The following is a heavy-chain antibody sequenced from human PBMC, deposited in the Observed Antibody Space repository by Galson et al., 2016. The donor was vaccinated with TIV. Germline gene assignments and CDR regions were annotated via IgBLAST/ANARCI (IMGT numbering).Heavy chain of an antibody. CDR1: GFTFKNFG. Sequence: SLRLSCAASGFTFKNFGMHWVRQAPGKGLEWVAVIWYDGTNKFYADSVKGRFTISRDNSKNTLSLQMNSLSAEDTAVYYWARDPGLNVYNTSPYFFDSWGQGTRVTVSS. CDR3: ARDPGLNVYNTSPYFFDS. D-gene: IGHD5-24*01. J-gene: IGHJ4*02. V-gene: IGHV3-33*01. CDR2: IWYDGTNK.